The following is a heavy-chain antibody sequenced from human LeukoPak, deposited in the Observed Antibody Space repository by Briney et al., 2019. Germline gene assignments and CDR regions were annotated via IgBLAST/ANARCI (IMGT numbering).Heavy chain of an antibody. Sequence: GGSLGLSCAVSGFTFSSYVMNWARQAPGKGLEWVASINHNGNVNYYVDSVKGRFTISRDNAKNSLYLQMSNLRAEDTAVYFCARGGGLDVWGQGATVTVSS. CDR2: INHNGNVN. J-gene: IGHJ6*02. V-gene: IGHV3-7*03. D-gene: IGHD3-16*01. CDR3: ARGGGLDV. CDR1: GFTFSSYV.